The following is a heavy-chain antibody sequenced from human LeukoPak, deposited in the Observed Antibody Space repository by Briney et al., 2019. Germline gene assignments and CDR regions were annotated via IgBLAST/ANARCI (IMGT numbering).Heavy chain of an antibody. D-gene: IGHD3-3*01. V-gene: IGHV4-34*01. CDR1: GGSFSGYY. Sequence: SETLSLTCAVYGGSFSGYYWSWIRQPPGKGLEWIGEINHSGSTNYNPSLKSRVTISVDTSKNQFSLKLSSVTAADTAVYYCAREGKITLFGVVPRPPDYWGQGTLVTVSS. CDR2: INHSGST. CDR3: AREGKITLFGVVPRPPDY. J-gene: IGHJ4*02.